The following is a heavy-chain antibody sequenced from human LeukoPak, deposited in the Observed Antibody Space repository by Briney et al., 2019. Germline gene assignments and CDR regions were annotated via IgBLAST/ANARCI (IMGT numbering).Heavy chain of an antibody. J-gene: IGHJ4*02. CDR2: ISSSGTYI. Sequence: PGGSLRLSCAASGFTFNNYRMNWVRQAPGKGLEWVSSISSSGTYIYYAESVKGRFTISRDNAKNSLYLQMNSLRAEDTAVYYCARDRCSGGICYSFDQWGQGTLVTVSS. CDR1: GFTFNNYR. D-gene: IGHD2-15*01. V-gene: IGHV3-21*01. CDR3: ARDRCSGGICYSFDQ.